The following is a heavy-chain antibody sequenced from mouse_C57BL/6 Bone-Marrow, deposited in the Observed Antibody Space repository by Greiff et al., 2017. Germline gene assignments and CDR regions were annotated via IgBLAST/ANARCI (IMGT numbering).Heavy chain of an antibody. J-gene: IGHJ3*01. D-gene: IGHD2-1*01. CDR2: IWGVGST. CDR3: ASLLPQGAY. Sequence: QVQLKESGPGLVAPSQSLSITCTVSGFSLTSYGVDWVRQSPGKGLEWLGVIWGVGSTNYNSALKSRLSISKDNSKSQVFLKMNSLQTGDTAMYYCASLLPQGAYWGQGTLVTVSA. V-gene: IGHV2-6*01. CDR1: GFSLTSYG.